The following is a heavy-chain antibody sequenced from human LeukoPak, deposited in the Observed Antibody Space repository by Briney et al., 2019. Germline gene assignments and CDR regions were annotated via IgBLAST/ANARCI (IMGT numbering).Heavy chain of an antibody. J-gene: IGHJ5*02. V-gene: IGHV3-74*01. Sequence: GGSLRLSWAASGFTFSSYWMHWVRQAPGKGLVWVSRINSDGSSTSYADSVKGRFTISRDNAKNTLYLQMNSLRAEDTAVYYCARARVGAQFDPWGQGTLVTVSS. CDR3: ARARVGAQFDP. CDR1: GFTFSSYW. D-gene: IGHD1-26*01. CDR2: INSDGSST.